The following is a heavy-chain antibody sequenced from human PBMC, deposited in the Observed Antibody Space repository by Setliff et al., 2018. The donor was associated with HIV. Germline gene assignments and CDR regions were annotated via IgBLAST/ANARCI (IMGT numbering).Heavy chain of an antibody. CDR3: AKVRWTANYYFDC. D-gene: IGHD1-7*01. Sequence: GGSLRLSCAAPGFTFSIHAVTWVRQAPGKGLEWVSVISADGLTTFYADSVKGRFTISRDNSKDTLYLQMNSLRAEDTALYYCAKVRWTANYYFDCWGQGTLVTVSS. CDR2: ISADGLTT. CDR1: GFTFSIHA. V-gene: IGHV3-23*01. J-gene: IGHJ4*02.